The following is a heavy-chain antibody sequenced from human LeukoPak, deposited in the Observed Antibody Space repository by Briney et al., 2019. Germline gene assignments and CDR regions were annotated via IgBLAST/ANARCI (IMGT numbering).Heavy chain of an antibody. V-gene: IGHV3-23*01. CDR3: AKEGLDWNYQRGTFDY. D-gene: IGHD1-7*01. J-gene: IGHJ4*02. CDR1: GFTFSSYA. CDR2: ISGSGGST. Sequence: QPGGSLRLSCAASGFTFSSYAMSWVRQAPGKGLEWVSAISGSGGSTYYADSVKGRFTISRDNSKNTLYLQMNSLRAEDTAVYYCAKEGLDWNYQRGTFDYWGQGTLVTVSS.